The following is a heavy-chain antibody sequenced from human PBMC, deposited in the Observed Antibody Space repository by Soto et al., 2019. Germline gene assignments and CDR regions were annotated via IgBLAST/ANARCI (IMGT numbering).Heavy chain of an antibody. CDR3: ARDSPPVDY. CDR2: ISAYNGNT. CDR1: GYTFTSYG. J-gene: IGHJ4*02. Sequence: QVQLVQSGAEVKKPGASVKVSCKASGYTFTSYGISWVRQAPGQGLEWMGWISAYNGNTKYAQKIQGRVTTPTDTATSTAYMELRSLRSDVTAVYYCARDSPPVDYWGQGTLVTVSS. V-gene: IGHV1-18*01.